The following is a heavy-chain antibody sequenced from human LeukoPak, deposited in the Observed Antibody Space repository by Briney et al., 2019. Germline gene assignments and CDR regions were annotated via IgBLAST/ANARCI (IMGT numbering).Heavy chain of an antibody. CDR1: GGSISSSSYY. D-gene: IGHD6-19*01. J-gene: IGHJ4*02. V-gene: IGHV4-39*01. Sequence: PSETLSLTCTVSGGSISSSSYYWGWIRQPPGKGLEWIGGIYYSGSTYYNPSLKSRVTISVDTSKNQFSLKLSSVTAADTAVYYCARAASSSGPDYWGQGTLVTVSS. CDR2: IYYSGST. CDR3: ARAASSSGPDY.